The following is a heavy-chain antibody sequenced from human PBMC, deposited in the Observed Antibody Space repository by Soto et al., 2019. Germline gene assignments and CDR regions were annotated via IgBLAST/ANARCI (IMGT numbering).Heavy chain of an antibody. D-gene: IGHD1-20*01. CDR3: ATSQKGYNWNYFDH. V-gene: IGHV4-39*01. CDR2: VFYTGFT. J-gene: IGHJ4*02. Sequence: PSETLSLTCAVSGASISGSYYYWAWLRQSPGKGPEWIGSVFYTGFTSYNPSLESRVSVSVDTSESQFSLKLSAVTAADTAVYYCATSQKGYNWNYFDHWGQGALVTVSS. CDR1: GASISGSYYY.